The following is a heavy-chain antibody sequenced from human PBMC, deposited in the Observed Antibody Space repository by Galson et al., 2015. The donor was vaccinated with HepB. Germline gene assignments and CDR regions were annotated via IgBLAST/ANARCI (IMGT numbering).Heavy chain of an antibody. V-gene: IGHV5-10-1*01. D-gene: IGHD3-22*01. CDR1: GYSFTSYW. Sequence: QSGAEVKKPGESLRISCKGSGYSFTSYWISWVRQMPGKGLEWMGRIDPSDSYTNYSPSFQGHVTISADRSISTAYLQWSSLKASDTAMYYCARHKVRYYYDSSGYYPNDAFDIWGQGTMVTVSS. CDR3: ARHKVRYYYDSSGYYPNDAFDI. J-gene: IGHJ3*02. CDR2: IDPSDSYT.